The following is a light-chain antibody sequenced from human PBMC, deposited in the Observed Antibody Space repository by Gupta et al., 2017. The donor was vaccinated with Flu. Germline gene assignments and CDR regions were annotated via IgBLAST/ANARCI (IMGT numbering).Light chain of an antibody. CDR1: SSNIGDYDY. CDR3: CSYTSGGTLV. J-gene: IGLJ2*01. Sequence: QSALTQPASTSGSTGQSITISCTGTSSNIGDYDYVSWYQQHPGKAPKLIIYEVTNGPSGLSNRFSGSKSGNTASLTISGLQGEDEADYYCCSYTSGGTLVFGGGTKLTVL. V-gene: IGLV2-14*01. CDR2: EVT.